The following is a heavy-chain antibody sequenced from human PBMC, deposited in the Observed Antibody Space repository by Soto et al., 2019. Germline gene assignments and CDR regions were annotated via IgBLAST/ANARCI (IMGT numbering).Heavy chain of an antibody. D-gene: IGHD4-17*01. CDR2: ISYDGSNK. V-gene: IGHV3-30*18. J-gene: IGHJ6*02. Sequence: QVQLVESGGGVVQPGRSLRLSCAASGFTFSSYGMHWVRQAPGKGLEWVAVISYDGSNKYYADSVKGRFIISRDNSKNTLYLQMNSLRAEDTAVYYCAKDSHDYGDNYYYGMDVWGQGTTVTVSS. CDR3: AKDSHDYGDNYYYGMDV. CDR1: GFTFSSYG.